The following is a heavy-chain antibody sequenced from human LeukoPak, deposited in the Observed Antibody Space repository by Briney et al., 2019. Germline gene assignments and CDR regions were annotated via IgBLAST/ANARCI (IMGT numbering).Heavy chain of an antibody. V-gene: IGHV3-7*01. J-gene: IGHJ6*03. CDR2: IKQDGSEK. CDR3: AKATGGYYYYMDV. D-gene: IGHD3-16*01. Sequence: QSGGSLRLSCAASGFTFSSYWMSWVRQAPGKGLEWVANIKQDGSEKYYVDSVKGRFTISRDNAKNSLYLQMNSLRAEDTAVYYCAKATGGYYYYMDVWGKGTTVTVSS. CDR1: GFTFSSYW.